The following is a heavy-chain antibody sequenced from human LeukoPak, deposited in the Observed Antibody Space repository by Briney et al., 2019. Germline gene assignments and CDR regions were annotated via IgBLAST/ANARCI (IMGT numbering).Heavy chain of an antibody. Sequence: SETLSLTCSVSGDSISGYYWSWIRQPPGKGLEWIGYIYYTGSTNYNPSLKSRVTISVDTSKNQFSLKLSSVTAADTAVYYCVRHDYGSGSSNWFDPWGQGTLVTVSS. J-gene: IGHJ5*02. CDR2: IYYTGST. CDR1: GDSISGYY. D-gene: IGHD3-10*01. CDR3: VRHDYGSGSSNWFDP. V-gene: IGHV4-59*08.